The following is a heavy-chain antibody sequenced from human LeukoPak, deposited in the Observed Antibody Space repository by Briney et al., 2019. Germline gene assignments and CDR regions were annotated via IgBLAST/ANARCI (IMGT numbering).Heavy chain of an antibody. CDR1: GFTVSSNY. CDR3: AREMLDHDAFDI. J-gene: IGHJ3*02. Sequence: GGSLRLSCAASGFTVSSNYMSWVRQAPGKGLEWVSVIYSGGSTYYADSVKGRFTISRDNSKNTLYLQMNSLRAEDTAVYYCAREMLDHDAFDIWGQGTMVTVSS. D-gene: IGHD1-1*01. V-gene: IGHV3-53*01. CDR2: IYSGGST.